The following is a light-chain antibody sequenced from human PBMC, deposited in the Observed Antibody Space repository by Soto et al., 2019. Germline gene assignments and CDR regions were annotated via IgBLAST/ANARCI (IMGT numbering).Light chain of an antibody. CDR1: QRLLYRSNNKNY. CDR2: WAS. J-gene: IGKJ1*01. CDR3: QQYYNPPWT. Sequence: DTVMSQSPASLAVSLGGRATINCKSSQRLLYRSNNKNYLAWYQHKAGQPPKLLIYWASTRDSGVPDRFSGSGSGTDFTLTINNVQAEDVAVYYCQQYYNPPWTFGQGTTVEI. V-gene: IGKV4-1*01.